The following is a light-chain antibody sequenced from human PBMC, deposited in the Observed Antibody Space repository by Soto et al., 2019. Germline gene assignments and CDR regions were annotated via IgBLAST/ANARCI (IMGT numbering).Light chain of an antibody. J-gene: IGLJ1*01. V-gene: IGLV2-11*01. CDR3: CSYAGSYTYV. CDR1: SSDVGGYNY. Sequence: QSVLTQPRSVSGSPGQSVTISCTGTSSDVGGYNYVSWYRQHPGKAPKLMIYDVTKRPSGVPDRFSGSKSGNTASLTISGLQAEDEADYYCCSYAGSYTYVFGTGTKVTVL. CDR2: DVT.